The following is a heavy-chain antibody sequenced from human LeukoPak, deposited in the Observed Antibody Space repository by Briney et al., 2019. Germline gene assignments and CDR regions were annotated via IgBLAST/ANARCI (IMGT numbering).Heavy chain of an antibody. D-gene: IGHD1-7*01. CDR2: INHSGST. V-gene: IGHV4-34*01. CDR3: ARVGTGRNYNNYGMDV. Sequence: PSETLSLTCAVYGGSFSGYYWSWLRQPPGKGLEWIGEINHSGSTNYNPSLKSRVTISVDTSKNQFSLKLSSVTAADTAVYYCARVGTGRNYNNYGMDVWGQGTTVTVSS. J-gene: IGHJ6*02. CDR1: GGSFSGYY.